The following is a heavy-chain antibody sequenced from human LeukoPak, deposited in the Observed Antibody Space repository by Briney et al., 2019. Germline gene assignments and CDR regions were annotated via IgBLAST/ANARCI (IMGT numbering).Heavy chain of an antibody. CDR1: GFTFSSYA. D-gene: IGHD6-13*01. Sequence: GGSLRLSCAASGFTFSSYAMSWVRQAPGKGLEWVSSISGNSGRTYYADSVKGRFSISRDNSNNTLYLQMNSLRAEDAAVYYWAKSTSSWERVDYWGQGTLVTVSA. V-gene: IGHV3-23*01. CDR3: AKSTSSWERVDY. J-gene: IGHJ4*02. CDR2: ISGNSGRT.